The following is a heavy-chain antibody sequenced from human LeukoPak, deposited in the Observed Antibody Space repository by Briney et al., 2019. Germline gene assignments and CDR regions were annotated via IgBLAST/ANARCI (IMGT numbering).Heavy chain of an antibody. D-gene: IGHD6-19*01. Sequence: SETLSLTCAVYGGSFSGYYWSWIRQPPGKGLEWIGEINHSGSTNYNPSLKSRVSISVDTSKNQFSLKLSSVTAADTAVYYCARGGGQWLVIDYWGQGTLVTVSS. CDR3: ARGGGQWLVIDY. V-gene: IGHV4-34*01. CDR1: GGSFSGYY. J-gene: IGHJ4*02. CDR2: INHSGST.